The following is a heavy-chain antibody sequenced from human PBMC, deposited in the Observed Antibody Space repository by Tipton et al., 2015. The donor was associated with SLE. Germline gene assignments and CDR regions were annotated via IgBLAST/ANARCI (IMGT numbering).Heavy chain of an antibody. Sequence: TLSLTCAVYGGSFSGYYWSWIRQPPGKGLEWIGEINHSGSTNYNPSLKSRVTISVDTSKSQSSLKLSSVTAADTAVYYCAGYYNYMDVWGKGTTVTVSS. J-gene: IGHJ6*03. V-gene: IGHV4-34*01. CDR1: GGSFSGYY. D-gene: IGHD3-10*01. CDR2: INHSGST. CDR3: AGYYNYMDV.